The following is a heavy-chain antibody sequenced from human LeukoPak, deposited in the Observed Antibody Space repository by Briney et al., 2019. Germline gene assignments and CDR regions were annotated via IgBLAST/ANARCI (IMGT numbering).Heavy chain of an antibody. CDR1: GFTFSGYW. CDR3: ARVASGYYENYFDY. CDR2: IKQDGYEK. J-gene: IGHJ4*02. Sequence: GGSLRLSCAASGFTFSGYWMSWVRQTPEKGLEWVANIKQDGYEKYYVDSVKGRFTISRDTSKNTLHLQMNSLRGEDTAVYYCARVASGYYENYFDYWGRGTLVTVSS. V-gene: IGHV3-7*03. D-gene: IGHD3-22*01.